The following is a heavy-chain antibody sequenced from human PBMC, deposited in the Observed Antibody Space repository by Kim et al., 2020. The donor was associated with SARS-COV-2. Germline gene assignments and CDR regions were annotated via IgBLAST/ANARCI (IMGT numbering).Heavy chain of an antibody. D-gene: IGHD4-17*01. CDR3: ARGHDYGGNWGDY. CDR2: ISYDGSNK. V-gene: IGHV3-30*04. J-gene: IGHJ4*02. Sequence: GGSLRLSCAASGFTFSSYAMHWVRQAPGKGLEWVAVISYDGSNKYYADSVKGRFTISRDNSKNTLYLQMNSLRAEDTAVYYCARGHDYGGNWGDYWGQGTLVTVSS. CDR1: GFTFSSYA.